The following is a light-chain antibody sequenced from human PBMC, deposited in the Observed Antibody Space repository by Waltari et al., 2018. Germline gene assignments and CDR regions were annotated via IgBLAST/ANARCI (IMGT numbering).Light chain of an antibody. CDR3: QQYNSWPPVT. CDR2: DTS. V-gene: IGKV3-15*01. Sequence: EIVMTQSPGTLSVSPGDRATGSCRASQSVTSNLAWYQQKPGQAPRLIIYDTSKRATGVPARFSGSGSGTEFTLTISNLQSEDFAVYYCQQYNSWPPVTFGGGTKVEIK. J-gene: IGKJ4*01. CDR1: QSVTSN.